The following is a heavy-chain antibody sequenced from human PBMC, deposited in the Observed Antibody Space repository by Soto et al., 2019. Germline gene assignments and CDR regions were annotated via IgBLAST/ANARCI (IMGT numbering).Heavy chain of an antibody. CDR3: ARRPENDYYYYGMDV. V-gene: IGHV5-51*01. CDR2: IYPGDSDT. J-gene: IGHJ6*02. Sequence: PGQSPKISCKGSGYSFTSSWIGWVRQIPGKGLEWMAIIYPGDSDTIYCPSFQRQVTISADKSISTAYLQWSSLKASDTAMYYCARRPENDYYYYGMDVWGQGTTVSV. CDR1: GYSFTSSW.